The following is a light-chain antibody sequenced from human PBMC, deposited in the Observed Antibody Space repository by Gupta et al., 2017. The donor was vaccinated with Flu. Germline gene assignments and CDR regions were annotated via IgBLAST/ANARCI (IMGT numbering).Light chain of an antibody. Sequence: IQMTQSPSSLSASVGDRVTITCRASQSISNYLNWYQQKPGKAPKLLIYAASSLQSGVPSRFSGSGSGTDFTLTISSLQPEDFATYYCQQSYSTPVTFGQGTKVEIK. J-gene: IGKJ1*01. CDR1: QSISNY. V-gene: IGKV1-39*01. CDR2: AAS. CDR3: QQSYSTPVT.